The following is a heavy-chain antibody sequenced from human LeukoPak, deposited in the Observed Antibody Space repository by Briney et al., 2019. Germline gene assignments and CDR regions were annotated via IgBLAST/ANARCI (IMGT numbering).Heavy chain of an antibody. Sequence: GGSLRLSCAASGFTFSSYSMNWVRQAPGKGLEWVSSISSSSSYIYYADSVKGRFTISRDNAKNSLYLQMNSLRAEDTAVYYCAAKEEWRRWHRDYWGQGTLVTVSS. V-gene: IGHV3-21*01. D-gene: IGHD4-23*01. CDR3: AAKEEWRRWHRDY. CDR2: ISSSSSYI. J-gene: IGHJ4*02. CDR1: GFTFSSYS.